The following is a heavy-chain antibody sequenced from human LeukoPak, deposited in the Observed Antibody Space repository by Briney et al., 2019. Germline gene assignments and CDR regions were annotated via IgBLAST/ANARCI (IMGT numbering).Heavy chain of an antibody. CDR3: AKAAAGLPYYYGMDV. V-gene: IGHV3-43*01. D-gene: IGHD6-13*01. CDR2: ISWDGGST. CDR1: GFTFDDYT. Sequence: GGSLRLSCAASGFTFDDYTMHWVRQAPGKGLEWVSLISWDGGSTYYADSVKGRFTISRDNSKNSLYLQMNSLRTEDTALYYCAKAAAGLPYYYGMDVWGQGTTVTVSS. J-gene: IGHJ6*02.